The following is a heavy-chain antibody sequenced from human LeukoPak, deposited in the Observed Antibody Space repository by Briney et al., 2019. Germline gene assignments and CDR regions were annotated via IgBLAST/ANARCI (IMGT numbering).Heavy chain of an antibody. J-gene: IGHJ6*03. V-gene: IGHV4-34*01. CDR2: INHSGST. CDR3: ARESPWYSGSWYSRRNYYYYYMDV. Sequence: PSETLSLTCAVYGGSFSGYYWSWIRQPPGKGLEWIGEINHSGSTNYNPSLKSRVTISVDTSKNQFSLKLSSVTAADTAVYYCARESPWYSGSWYSRRNYYYYYMDVWGKGTTVTVSS. D-gene: IGHD6-13*01. CDR1: GGSFSGYY.